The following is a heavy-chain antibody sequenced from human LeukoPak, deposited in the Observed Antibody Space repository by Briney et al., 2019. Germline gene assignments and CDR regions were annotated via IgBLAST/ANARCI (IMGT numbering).Heavy chain of an antibody. J-gene: IGHJ4*02. CDR1: GGSISSSSYY. D-gene: IGHD2-15*01. Sequence: PSETLSLTCTVSGGSISSSSYYWGWIRQPPGKGLEWIGSIYYSGSTYYNPSLKSRVTISVDTSKNQFSLKLSSVTAADTAVYYCARYPVVAATEYFDYWGQGTLVTVSS. CDR3: ARYPVVAATEYFDY. CDR2: IYYSGST. V-gene: IGHV4-39*01.